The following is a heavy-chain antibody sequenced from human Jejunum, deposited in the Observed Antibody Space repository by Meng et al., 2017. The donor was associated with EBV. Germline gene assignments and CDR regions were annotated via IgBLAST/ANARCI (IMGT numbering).Heavy chain of an antibody. D-gene: IGHD2-8*01. Sequence: EVQLLESGGGLVHFGGSLRLSWAAPGRTFSGYTINWVRQAPGRGLEWVSSISAGGDYTYYADSVQGRFTISRDKAGNSMYLLMNSLTADDTALYYCTRGLLRCNNVRCHRGWLDPWGQGTLCTVSS. CDR1: GRTFSGYT. V-gene: IGHV3-21*02. J-gene: IGHJ5*02. CDR2: ISAGGDYT. CDR3: TRGLLRCNNVRCHRGWLDP.